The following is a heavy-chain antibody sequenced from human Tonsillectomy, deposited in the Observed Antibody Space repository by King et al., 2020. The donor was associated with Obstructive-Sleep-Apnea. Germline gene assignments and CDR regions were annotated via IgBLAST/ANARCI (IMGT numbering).Heavy chain of an antibody. CDR3: ARGVWPNGDVDTAMLPSVN. V-gene: IGHV3-30-3*01. J-gene: IGHJ4*02. CDR2: ILYDGSNK. Sequence: VQLVESGGGVVQPGRSLRLSCAASGFTFTSHSMHWVRQAPGKGLEWVAVILYDGSNKYYADSVKGRFTISRDNSKNTLYLQMNSLRAEDTAVYYCARGVWPNGDVDTAMLPSVNWGQGTLVSVSS. D-gene: IGHD5-18*01. CDR1: GFTFTSHS.